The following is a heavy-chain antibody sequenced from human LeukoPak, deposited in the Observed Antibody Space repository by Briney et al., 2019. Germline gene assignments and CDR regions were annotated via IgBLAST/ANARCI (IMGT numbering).Heavy chain of an antibody. V-gene: IGHV4-31*03. Sequence: PSETLSLTCTVSGGSISSGGYYWSWIRQHPGKGLEWIGYIYYSGSTYYIPSLKSRVTISVDTSKNQFSLKLSSVTAADTAVYYCARGFMGFIRDYYYGMDVWGQGTTVTVSS. CDR2: IYYSGST. CDR3: ARGFMGFIRDYYYGMDV. CDR1: GGSISSGGYY. D-gene: IGHD3-10*01. J-gene: IGHJ6*02.